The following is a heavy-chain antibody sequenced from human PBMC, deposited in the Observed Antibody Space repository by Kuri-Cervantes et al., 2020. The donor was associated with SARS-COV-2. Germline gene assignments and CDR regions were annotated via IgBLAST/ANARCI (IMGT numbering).Heavy chain of an antibody. CDR3: AKDKGPQSSLLVAHLFDC. CDR1: GFTFSSYE. V-gene: IGHV3-48*03. CDR2: ISSSGSTI. Sequence: GESLKISCAASGFTFSSYEMNWVRQAPGKGLEWVSYISSSGSTIYYADSVKGRFTISRDNAKNSLYLQMNSLRAEDTALYYCAKDKGPQSSLLVAHLFDCWGQGTLVTVSS. J-gene: IGHJ4*02. D-gene: IGHD6-6*01.